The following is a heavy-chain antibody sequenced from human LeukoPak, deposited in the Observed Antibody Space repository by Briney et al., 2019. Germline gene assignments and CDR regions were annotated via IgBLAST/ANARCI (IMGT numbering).Heavy chain of an antibody. V-gene: IGHV3-21*01. CDR1: GFTFSSYS. J-gene: IGHJ5*02. CDR3: ARDSGVVVPAASGDFPKGEAPNWFDP. D-gene: IGHD2-2*01. CDR2: ISSSSSYI. Sequence: GGSLRLSCAASGFTFSSYSMNWVRQAPGKGLEWVSSISSSSSYIYYADSVKGRFTISRDNAKNSLYLQMISLRAEDTAVYYCARDSGVVVPAASGDFPKGEAPNWFDPWGQGTLVTVSS.